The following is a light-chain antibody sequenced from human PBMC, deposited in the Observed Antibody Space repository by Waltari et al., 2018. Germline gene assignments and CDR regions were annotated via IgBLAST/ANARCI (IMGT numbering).Light chain of an antibody. Sequence: DIVLTQSPGTLYLSPGERTTLFCRASQNVGRTLAWYQQKPGQAPRLLIYGTSSRATEIPERFSGSGSGTDFSLTINRLEPEDFAVYYCQHYVRLPATFGQGTKVEIK. V-gene: IGKV3-20*01. CDR2: GTS. J-gene: IGKJ1*01. CDR3: QHYVRLPAT. CDR1: QNVGRT.